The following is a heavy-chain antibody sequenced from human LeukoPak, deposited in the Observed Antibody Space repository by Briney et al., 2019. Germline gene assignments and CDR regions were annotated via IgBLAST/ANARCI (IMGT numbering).Heavy chain of an antibody. CDR2: IYYSGST. CDR3: AKVRFAQLLSFDY. V-gene: IGHV4-39*01. D-gene: IGHD2-2*01. Sequence: PSETLSLTCTVSGGSISSSSYYWGWIRQPPGKGLEWIGSIYYSGSTYYNPSLKSRVTISVDTSKNQFSLKLSSVTAADTAMYYCAKVRFAQLLSFDYWGQGTLVTVSS. CDR1: GGSISSSSYY. J-gene: IGHJ4*02.